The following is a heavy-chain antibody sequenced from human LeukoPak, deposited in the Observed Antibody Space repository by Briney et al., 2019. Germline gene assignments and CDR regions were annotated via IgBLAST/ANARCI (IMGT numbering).Heavy chain of an antibody. D-gene: IGHD3-9*01. V-gene: IGHV4-4*07. CDR3: ARERVSTILDPYYYYYYYMDV. J-gene: IGHJ6*03. CDR2: IYTSGST. Sequence: SETLSLTCTVSGGSISSYYWSWIRQPAGKGLEWIGRIYTSGSTNYNPSLKSRVTMSVDTSKNQFSLKLSSVTAADTAVYYCARERVSTILDPYYYYYYYMDVWGKGTTVTVSS. CDR1: GGSISSYY.